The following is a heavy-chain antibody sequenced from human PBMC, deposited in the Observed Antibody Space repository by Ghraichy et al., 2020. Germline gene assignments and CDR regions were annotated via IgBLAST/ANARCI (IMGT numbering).Heavy chain of an antibody. Sequence: GGSLRLSCAASGFTFSSYGMHWVRQAPGKGLEWVAVIWYDGSNKYYADSVKGRFTISRDNSKNTLYLQMNSLRAEDTAVYYCARCYSNYDYAIGYWGQGTLVTVSS. CDR3: ARCYSNYDYAIGY. J-gene: IGHJ4*02. D-gene: IGHD3-16*01. CDR2: IWYDGSNK. CDR1: GFTFSSYG. V-gene: IGHV3-33*01.